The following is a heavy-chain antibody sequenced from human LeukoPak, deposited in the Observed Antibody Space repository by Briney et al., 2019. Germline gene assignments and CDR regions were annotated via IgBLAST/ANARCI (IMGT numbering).Heavy chain of an antibody. CDR2: IRSKANSYAT. V-gene: IGHV3-73*01. Sequence: GGSLRLSCAASGFIFSGSAMHWVRQASGKGLEWVGRIRSKANSYATAYAASVKGRFTISRDDSKNTAYLQMNSLKTEDTAVYYCTRPGIAVAGTDYWGQGTLVTVSS. CDR3: TRPGIAVAGTDY. J-gene: IGHJ4*02. D-gene: IGHD6-19*01. CDR1: GFIFSGSA.